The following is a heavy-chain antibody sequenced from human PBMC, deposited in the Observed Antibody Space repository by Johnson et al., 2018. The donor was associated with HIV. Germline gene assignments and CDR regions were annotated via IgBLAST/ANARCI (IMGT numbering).Heavy chain of an antibody. Sequence: VQLVESGGGLVQPGGSLRISCAVSGFSVSYNYMSWVRQAPGKGLEWVSIIYSDGATYYADSIKGRFTISRDNSKNILYLQMNSLRAEDTAVYYCARDGNAGYCTNGVCYSDAFDIWGQGEMVTVSS. V-gene: IGHV3-66*01. CDR1: GFSVSYNY. CDR2: IYSDGAT. CDR3: ARDGNAGYCTNGVCYSDAFDI. J-gene: IGHJ3*02. D-gene: IGHD2-8*01.